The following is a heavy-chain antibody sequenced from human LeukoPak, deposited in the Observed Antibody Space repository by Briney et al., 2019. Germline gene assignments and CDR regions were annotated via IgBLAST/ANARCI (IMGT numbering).Heavy chain of an antibody. CDR2: INPTSGGT. J-gene: IGHJ5*02. Sequence: ASVKVSCKASGYTFTGYYMHWVRQAPGQGLEWMGWINPTSGGTNYAQKFQGWVTMTTDTSTSTAYMELRSLRSDDTAVYYCARHTGSGSYYNRFINWFDPWGQGTLVTVSS. CDR3: ARHTGSGSYYNRFINWFDP. V-gene: IGHV1-2*04. CDR1: GYTFTGYY. D-gene: IGHD3-10*01.